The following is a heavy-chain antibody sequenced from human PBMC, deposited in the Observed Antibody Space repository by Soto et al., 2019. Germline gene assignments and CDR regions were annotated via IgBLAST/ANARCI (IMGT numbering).Heavy chain of an antibody. J-gene: IGHJ6*02. CDR2: ISYDGSNK. V-gene: IGHV3-30*18. Sequence: QVQLVESGGGVVQPGRSLRLSCAASGFTFSSYGMHWVRQAPGKGLEWVAVISYDGSNKYYADSVKGRFTISRDNSKNTLYLQMNSLRAEDTAVDYREKCPQGVEYSSGWYVHYYYYGMDVWGQGTTVTVSS. D-gene: IGHD6-13*01. CDR1: GFTFSSYG. CDR3: EKCPQGVEYSSGWYVHYYYYGMDV.